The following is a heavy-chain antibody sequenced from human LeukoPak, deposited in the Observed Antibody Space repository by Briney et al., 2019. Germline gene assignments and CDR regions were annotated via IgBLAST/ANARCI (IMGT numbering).Heavy chain of an antibody. V-gene: IGHV4-34*01. J-gene: IGHJ6*03. CDR2: INHSGST. Sequence: SETLSLTCAVYGGSFSGYYWSWIRQPPGKGLEWIGEINHSGSTNYNPSLKSRVTISVDTSKNQFSLRLSSVTAADTAVYYCARGLKSGVAGTEDGYYYYMDVWGKGTTVTVS. CDR1: GGSFSGYY. CDR3: ARGLKSGVAGTEDGYYYYMDV. D-gene: IGHD6-19*01.